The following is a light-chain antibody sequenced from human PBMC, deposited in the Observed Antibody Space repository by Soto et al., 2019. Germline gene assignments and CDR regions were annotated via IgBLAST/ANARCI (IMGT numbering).Light chain of an antibody. Sequence: QSARTQPASVSASPGQSITMSCTGTSSNVGTYELVSWYQHHPDKAPKLIIYEGTKRPSGISSRFSGSKSGNTASLTISGLQAEDDADYYCCSFAVGAALVFGGGTKVTVL. V-gene: IGLV2-23*01. J-gene: IGLJ2*01. CDR3: CSFAVGAALV. CDR1: SSNVGTYEL. CDR2: EGT.